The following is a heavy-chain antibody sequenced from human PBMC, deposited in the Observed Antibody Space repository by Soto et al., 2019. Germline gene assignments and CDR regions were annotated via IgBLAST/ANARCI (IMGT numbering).Heavy chain of an antibody. J-gene: IGHJ4*02. V-gene: IGHV3-23*01. D-gene: IGHD3-22*01. CDR3: VKDDGGYPSTAPH. Sequence: EVQLLESGGGSVQAGGSLRLSCAASGITISNYPMSWVRQAPGKGLDWVSGISGSGDRRYYADSAKGRFTISKDISKNSLSLQLDSLGVEDTAVYFCVKDDGGYPSTAPHWGQGTLVTVSS. CDR1: GITISNYP. CDR2: ISGSGDRR.